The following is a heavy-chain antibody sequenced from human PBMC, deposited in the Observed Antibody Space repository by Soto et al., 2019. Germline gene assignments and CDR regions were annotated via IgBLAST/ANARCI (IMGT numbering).Heavy chain of an antibody. CDR2: INHSGFT. V-gene: IGHV4-34*01. Sequence: QVQLHQWGAGLLKPSETLSLTCAVYGGSFTTYYWRWIRQSPGKGLEWIGEINHSGFTNYNPSLESRVTTSVDTSKNHFSLKLRSLTAADTAIYYCARRYCSDSYCSYFDYWGRGTLVIVSS. CDR3: ARRYCSDSYCSYFDY. D-gene: IGHD2-15*01. J-gene: IGHJ4*02. CDR1: GGSFTTYY.